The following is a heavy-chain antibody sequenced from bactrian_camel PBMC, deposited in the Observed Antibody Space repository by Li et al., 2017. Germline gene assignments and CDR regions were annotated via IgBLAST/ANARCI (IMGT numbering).Heavy chain of an antibody. Sequence: AASGFTASSYEMTWVRQAPGKGLERVAAIDRWATYVRDSVKGRFTISQDNVNNTVYLQMNSLKPEDTAVYYCAAAPTAVCFVHSILPGDFDYWGQGTQVTVS. D-gene: IGHD3*01. CDR3: AAAPTAVCFVHSILPGDFDY. CDR2: IDRWAT. J-gene: IGHJ4*01. CDR1: GFTASSYE. V-gene: IGHV3S40*01.